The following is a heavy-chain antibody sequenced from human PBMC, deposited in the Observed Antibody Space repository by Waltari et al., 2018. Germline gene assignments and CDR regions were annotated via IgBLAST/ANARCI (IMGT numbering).Heavy chain of an antibody. J-gene: IGHJ4*02. D-gene: IGHD5-18*01. CDR1: GYSFAKYW. Sequence: EVQLEQSGAEVKKPGESLKISCNGSGYSFAKYWVGWVRPIPGKGLEWMGVIYPGDSNAKYSLSFQGQVTISADTAISTAYLQWSSLKASDTAIYFCARQNIHSYGYGYFDFWGQGTLVTVSS. CDR3: ARQNIHSYGYGYFDF. CDR2: IYPGDSNA. V-gene: IGHV5-51*01.